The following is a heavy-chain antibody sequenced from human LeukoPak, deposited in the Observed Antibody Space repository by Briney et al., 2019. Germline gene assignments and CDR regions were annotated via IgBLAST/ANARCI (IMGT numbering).Heavy chain of an antibody. Sequence: ASVKVSCKVSGYTFTDYYMHWVQQAPGKGLEWMGLADPEDGETIYAEKFQGRVTITADTSTDTAYMELSSLRSEDTAVYYCATGPAVAGTWAHLQPYTINWGQGTLVTVSS. J-gene: IGHJ4*02. D-gene: IGHD6-19*01. CDR1: GYTFTDYY. CDR2: ADPEDGET. CDR3: ATGPAVAGTWAHLQPYTIN. V-gene: IGHV1-69-2*01.